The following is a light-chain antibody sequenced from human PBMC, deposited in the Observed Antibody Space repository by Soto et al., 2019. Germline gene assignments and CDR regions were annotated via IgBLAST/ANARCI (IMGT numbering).Light chain of an antibody. CDR3: QTWGTGIRV. CDR1: SGHSIYS. V-gene: IGLV4-69*01. J-gene: IGLJ3*02. Sequence: QLVLTQSPSASASLGASVKLTCTLSSGHSIYSIAWHQQQPEKGPRYLMKLGSDGRHTKGDGIPDRFSGSSSGSERYLTISSLQSEDEADYYCQTWGTGIRVFGGGTKLTVL. CDR2: LGSDGRH.